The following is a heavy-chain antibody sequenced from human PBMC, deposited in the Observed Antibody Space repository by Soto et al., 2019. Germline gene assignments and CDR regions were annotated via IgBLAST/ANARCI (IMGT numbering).Heavy chain of an antibody. CDR2: IYYSGST. D-gene: IGHD6-19*01. J-gene: IGHJ5*02. Sequence: PSETLSLTCTVSGGSISSYYWIWIRQPPGKGLEWIGYIYYSGSTNYNPSLKSRVTISVDTSKNQFSLKLSSVTAADTAVYYCASSQWRGWFDPWGQGTLVTVSS. CDR1: GGSISSYY. V-gene: IGHV4-59*01. CDR3: ASSQWRGWFDP.